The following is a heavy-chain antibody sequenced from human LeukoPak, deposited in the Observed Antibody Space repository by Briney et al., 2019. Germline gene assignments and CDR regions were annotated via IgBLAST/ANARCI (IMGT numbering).Heavy chain of an antibody. CDR3: ARSQGSGHYGQGGPFDI. J-gene: IGHJ3*02. Sequence: GGSLRLSCAASGFTVSSNYMSWVRQAPGKGLEWVSVIYSGGSTYYADSVKGRFTISRDNSKNTLYLQMNSLRAEDTAVYYCARSQGSGHYGQGGPFDIWGQGTMVTVSS. CDR2: IYSGGST. CDR1: GFTVSSNY. D-gene: IGHD3-10*01. V-gene: IGHV3-53*01.